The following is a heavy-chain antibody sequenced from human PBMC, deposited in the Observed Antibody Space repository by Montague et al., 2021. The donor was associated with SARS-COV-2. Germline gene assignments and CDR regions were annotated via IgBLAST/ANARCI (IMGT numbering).Heavy chain of an antibody. CDR1: GGSITGYY. D-gene: IGHD4-23*01. J-gene: IGHJ3*02. CDR2: IYDGGAV. CDR3: VRDHPYGGPRGAYDI. V-gene: IGHV4-59*01. Sequence: SETLSLTCTVSGGSITGYYWSWLRRSPGKGLEWIAYIYDGGAVNYNPSPGSRVTISTDTSKNQLSLKVNSVTAADTAVYYCVRDHPYGGPRGAYDIWGQGTVVTVSS.